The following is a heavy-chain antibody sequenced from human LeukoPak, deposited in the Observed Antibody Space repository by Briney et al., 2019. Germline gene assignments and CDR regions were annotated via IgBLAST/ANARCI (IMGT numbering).Heavy chain of an antibody. J-gene: IGHJ6*02. CDR2: ISYDGSIK. V-gene: IGHV3-30*03. CDR3: ARGGRGHDFSPNYYYGLDV. D-gene: IGHD5-12*01. CDR1: GFTFKNYG. Sequence: GGSLRLSCAASGFTFKNYGMHCVRQAPGKGLEWVAVISYDGSIKYYADSVKGRFTISRGNSKNTLYLQMDTLRAEDSAVYYCARGGRGHDFSPNYYYGLDVWGQGTTVTVSS.